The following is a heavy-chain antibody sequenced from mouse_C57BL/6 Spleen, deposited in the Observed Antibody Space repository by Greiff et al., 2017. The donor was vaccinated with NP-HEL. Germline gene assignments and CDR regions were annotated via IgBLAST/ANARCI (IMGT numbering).Heavy chain of an antibody. V-gene: IGHV1-61*01. CDR2: IYPSDSET. CDR3: ARYDYVYYAMDY. CDR1: GYTFTSYW. J-gene: IGHJ4*01. D-gene: IGHD2-4*01. Sequence: QVQLKQPGAELVRPGSSVKLSCKASGYTFTSYWMDWVKQRPGQGLEWIGNIYPSDSETHYNQKFKDKATLTVDKSSSTAYMQLSSLTSEDSAVYYCARYDYVYYAMDYWGQGTSVTVSS.